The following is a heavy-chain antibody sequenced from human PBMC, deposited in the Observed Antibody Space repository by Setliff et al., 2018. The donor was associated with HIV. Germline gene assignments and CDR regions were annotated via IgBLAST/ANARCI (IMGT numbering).Heavy chain of an antibody. Sequence: PSETLSLTCTVSGGSISGSNYYWSWIRQPPGKGLAWIGYIYYSGCTNYNPSLKSRVTISVDTSKNQFSLKLSSVTAADTAVYYCARGVRGVIIDWYYFDYWGQGTLVTVSS. D-gene: IGHD3-10*01. V-gene: IGHV4-61*01. CDR1: GGSISGSNYY. CDR2: IYYSGCT. CDR3: ARGVRGVIIDWYYFDY. J-gene: IGHJ4*02.